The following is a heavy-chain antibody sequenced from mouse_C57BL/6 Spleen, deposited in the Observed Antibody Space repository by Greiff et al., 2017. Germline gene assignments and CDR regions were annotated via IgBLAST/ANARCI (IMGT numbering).Heavy chain of an antibody. Sequence: QVQLQQSGPELVKPGASVKISCKASGYAFSSSWMHWVKQRPGQGLEWIGRIYPGDGDTNYNGKFKGKATLTADKSSSTAYMQLSSLTSEDSAVYFCARSGHVYYFGCWGKGTTVTVSS. V-gene: IGHV1-82*01. D-gene: IGHD3-1*01. CDR1: GYAFSSSW. J-gene: IGHJ2*01. CDR3: ARSGHVYYFGC. CDR2: IYPGDGDT.